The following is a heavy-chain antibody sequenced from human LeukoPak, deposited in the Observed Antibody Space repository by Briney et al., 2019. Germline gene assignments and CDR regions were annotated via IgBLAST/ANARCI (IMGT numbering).Heavy chain of an antibody. D-gene: IGHD2-2*01. CDR1: GFTFYRDW. CDR3: ARHDCSSANCPLDY. CDR2: INPDGSHK. Sequence: PGGSLRLSCAASGFTFYRDWMTWVRQAPGKGLEWVANINPDGSHKYYIDSVKGRFTISRDNAKNSLSLQMNSLRAEGTALYYCARHDCSSANCPLDYWGQGTLVAVSS. V-gene: IGHV3-7*03. J-gene: IGHJ4*02.